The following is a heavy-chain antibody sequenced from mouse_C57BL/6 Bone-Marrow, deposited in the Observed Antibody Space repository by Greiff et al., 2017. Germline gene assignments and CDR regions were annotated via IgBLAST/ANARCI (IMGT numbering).Heavy chain of an antibody. J-gene: IGHJ2*01. V-gene: IGHV1-18*01. D-gene: IGHD1-1*01. CDR3: ASETTDYYFDY. Sequence: VQLQQSGPELVKPGASVKIPCKASGYTFTDYNMDWVKQSHGKSLEWIGDINPNNGGTIYNQKFKGKATLTVDKCSSTAYMELRSLTSEDTAVYYCASETTDYYFDYWGQGTTLTVSS. CDR2: INPNNGGT. CDR1: GYTFTDYN.